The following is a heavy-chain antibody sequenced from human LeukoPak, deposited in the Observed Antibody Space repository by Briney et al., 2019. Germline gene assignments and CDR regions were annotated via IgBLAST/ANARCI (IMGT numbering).Heavy chain of an antibody. Sequence: PSEPLSLTCTVSGGSISSYYWSWIRQPPGKGLACIGYIYYSGSTNYNPSLKSRVTISVDTSKNQFSLKLSSVTAADTAVYYCAGGYCSSTSCLFDPWGQGTLVTVSS. CDR2: IYYSGST. CDR1: GGSISSYY. CDR3: AGGYCSSTSCLFDP. V-gene: IGHV4-59*01. D-gene: IGHD2-2*03. J-gene: IGHJ5*02.